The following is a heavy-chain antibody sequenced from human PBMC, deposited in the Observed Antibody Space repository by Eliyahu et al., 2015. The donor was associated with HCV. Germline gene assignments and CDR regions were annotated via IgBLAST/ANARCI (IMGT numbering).Heavy chain of an antibody. CDR3: ARIAEYSGAFDV. J-gene: IGHJ3*01. CDR2: IWYDGSNQ. V-gene: IGHV3-33*01. Sequence: QMQLLESGGGVVQPGGSLXLSCAASGFAFSSHGMHWVRQAPGKGLEWVALIWYDGSNQNYVDSVKGRFTISRDNSKNTLYLQMNSLRAEDTARYFCARIAEYSGAFDVWGQGTMVTVSS. CDR1: GFAFSSHG. D-gene: IGHD2/OR15-2a*01.